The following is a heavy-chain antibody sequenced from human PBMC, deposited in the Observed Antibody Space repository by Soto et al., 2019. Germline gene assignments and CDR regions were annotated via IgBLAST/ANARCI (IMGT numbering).Heavy chain of an antibody. Sequence: ASVKVSCKASGYTFTSYGISWVRQAPGQGLEWMGWISAYNGNTNYAQKLQGRVTMTTDTSTSTAYMELRGLRSDDTAVYYCARSPRYYGSADNWFDPWGQGTLVTVSS. V-gene: IGHV1-18*04. D-gene: IGHD3-10*01. CDR2: ISAYNGNT. CDR3: ARSPRYYGSADNWFDP. J-gene: IGHJ5*02. CDR1: GYTFTSYG.